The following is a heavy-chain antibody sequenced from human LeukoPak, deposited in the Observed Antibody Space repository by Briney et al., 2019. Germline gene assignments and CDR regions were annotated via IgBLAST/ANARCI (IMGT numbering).Heavy chain of an antibody. CDR3: AGGSSTTSYYFDY. D-gene: IGHD6-13*01. Sequence: GGSLRLSCAASGFSITKYSMNWVRQAPGKGLEWVSSISSYSAHIYYADSVKGRFTISRDNAKNSLFLQMNSLRAEDTAVYYCAGGSSTTSYYFDYWSQGTVVTVSS. J-gene: IGHJ4*02. CDR1: GFSITKYS. CDR2: ISSYSAHI. V-gene: IGHV3-21*01.